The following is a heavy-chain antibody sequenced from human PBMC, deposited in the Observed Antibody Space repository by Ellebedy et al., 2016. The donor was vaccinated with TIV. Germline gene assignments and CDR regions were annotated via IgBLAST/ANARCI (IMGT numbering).Heavy chain of an antibody. V-gene: IGHV3-23*01. J-gene: IGHJ5*02. CDR2: ISGSGGST. D-gene: IGHD3-3*01. CDR1: GSPFKNHA. CDR3: AKAEIRLDYDFWSGYYNGWFDP. Sequence: GESLKISCAASGSPFKNHAVSWVRQAPGKGLEWVSAISGSGGSTYYADSVKGRFTISRDNSKNTLYLQMNSLRAEDTAVYYCAKAEIRLDYDFWSGYYNGWFDPWGQGTLVTVSS.